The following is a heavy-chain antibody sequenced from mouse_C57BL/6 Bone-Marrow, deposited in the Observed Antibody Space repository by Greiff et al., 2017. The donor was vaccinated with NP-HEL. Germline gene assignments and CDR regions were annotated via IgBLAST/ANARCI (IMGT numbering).Heavy chain of an antibody. CDR2: IYPRSGNT. Sequence: QVQLQQSGAELARPGASVKLSCKASGYTFTSYGISWVKQRTGQGLEWIGEIYPRSGNTYYNEKFKGKATLTADKSSSTAYMELRSLTSEDSAVYFCARRDYGSRRGRWYFDVWGTGTTVTVSS. D-gene: IGHD1-1*01. CDR1: GYTFTSYG. V-gene: IGHV1-81*01. CDR3: ARRDYGSRRGRWYFDV. J-gene: IGHJ1*03.